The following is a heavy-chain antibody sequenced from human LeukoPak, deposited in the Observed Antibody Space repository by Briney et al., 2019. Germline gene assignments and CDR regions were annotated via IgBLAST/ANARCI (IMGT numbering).Heavy chain of an antibody. J-gene: IGHJ4*02. V-gene: IGHV3-48*03. CDR3: ARSDY. CDR1: GFTFSYYE. Sequence: GGSLRLSCAASGFTFSYYEMNWVRQAPGKGLEWVSYISSSGSPIYYADSVKGRFTISRDNAKNSLYLQVNSLRAEDTAVYYCARSDYWGQGTLVTVSS. CDR2: ISSSGSPI.